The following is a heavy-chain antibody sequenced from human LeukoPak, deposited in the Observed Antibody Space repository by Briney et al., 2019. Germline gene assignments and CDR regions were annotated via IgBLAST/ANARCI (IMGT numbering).Heavy chain of an antibody. Sequence: GGSLRLSCAASGFTFSSYAMHWVRQAPGKGLEWVAVISYDGSNKYYADSVKGRFTISRDNSKNTLYLQMNSLRAEDTAVYYCANKPEYSSSYRSSDYWGQGTLVTVSS. CDR2: ISYDGSNK. D-gene: IGHD6-6*01. J-gene: IGHJ4*02. CDR3: ANKPEYSSSYRSSDY. CDR1: GFTFSSYA. V-gene: IGHV3-30-3*01.